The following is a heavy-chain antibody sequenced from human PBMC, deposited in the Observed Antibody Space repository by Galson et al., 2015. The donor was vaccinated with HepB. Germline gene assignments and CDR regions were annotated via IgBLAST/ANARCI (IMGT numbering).Heavy chain of an antibody. CDR3: ARDAPTVTYAGGI. V-gene: IGHV1-18*01. J-gene: IGHJ3*02. CDR1: GYTFTSYG. Sequence: SCKASGYTFTSYGISWVRQAPGQGLEWMGWISAYNGNTNYALKLQGRVTMTTDTSTSTAYMELRSLRSDDTAVYYCARDAPTVTYAGGIWGQGTMVTVSS. CDR2: ISAYNGNT. D-gene: IGHD4-17*01.